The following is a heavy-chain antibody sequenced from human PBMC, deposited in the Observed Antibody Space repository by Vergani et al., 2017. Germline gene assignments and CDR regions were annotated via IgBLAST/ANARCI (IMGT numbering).Heavy chain of an antibody. CDR3: AKAPYDFWSGYLDY. CDR1: GFTFDDYA. D-gene: IGHD3-3*01. V-gene: IGHV3-9*01. CDR2: ISWNSGSI. J-gene: IGHJ4*02. Sequence: EVQLVESGGGLVQPGRSLRLSCAASGFTFDDYAMHWVRQAPGKGLEWVSGISWNSGSIGYAYSVKGRFTISRDNAKHSLYLQMNSLRAEDTALYYCAKAPYDFWSGYLDYWGQGTLVTVSS.